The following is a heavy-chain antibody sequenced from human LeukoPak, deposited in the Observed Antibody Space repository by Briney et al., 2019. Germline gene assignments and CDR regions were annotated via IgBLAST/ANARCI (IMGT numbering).Heavy chain of an antibody. V-gene: IGHV3-23*01. J-gene: IGHJ4*02. D-gene: IGHD3-16*01. CDR1: GFTFSSYA. CDR2: ISGSGGST. CDR3: AKDDKPKYIPQAGPLGY. Sequence: PGGSLRLSCAASGFTFSSYAMSWVRQAPGKGLEWVSAISGSGGSTYYADSVKGRFTISRDNSKNTLYLQMNSLRAEDTAVYYCAKDDKPKYIPQAGPLGYWGQGTLVTVSS.